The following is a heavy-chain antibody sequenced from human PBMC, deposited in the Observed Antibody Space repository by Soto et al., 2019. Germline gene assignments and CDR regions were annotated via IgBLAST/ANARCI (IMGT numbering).Heavy chain of an antibody. V-gene: IGHV1-69*01. CDR2: IIPIFGRA. CDR3: ARGYYYDSSGYYYYGMDV. CDR1: GGTFSSYA. J-gene: IGHJ6*02. D-gene: IGHD3-22*01. Sequence: QVQLVQSGAEVKKPGSSVKVSCKASGGTFSSYAISWVRQAPGQGLEWMGGIIPIFGRANYAQKFQGRVTITADESTSTAYMELSSLRSEDTAVYYCARGYYYDSSGYYYYGMDVWGQGTTVTVSS.